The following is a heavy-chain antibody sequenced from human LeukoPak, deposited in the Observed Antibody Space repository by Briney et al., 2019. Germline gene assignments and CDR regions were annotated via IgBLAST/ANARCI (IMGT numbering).Heavy chain of an antibody. V-gene: IGHV3-21*01. CDR2: ISSNSIYV. J-gene: IGHJ4*02. CDR1: GFTFSSYS. CDR3: ARGPFDY. Sequence: GESLRLSCAASGFTFSSYSMNWVRQAPGKGLEWVSSISSNSIYVFYADSMKGRFTISRDNAKTSLSLQMNSLRAEDTAVYYCARGPFDYWGQGTLVTVSS.